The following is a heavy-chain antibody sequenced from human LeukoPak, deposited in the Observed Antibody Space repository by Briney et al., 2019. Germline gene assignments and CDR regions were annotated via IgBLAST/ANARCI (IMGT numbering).Heavy chain of an antibody. Sequence: PGGSLRLSCAASGFTFSSYWMIWVRQAPGKGLECLANIKQDGSEKYYVDSVKGRFTISRDNAKNSLYLQMNSLRAEDTAVYYCARATYYYDSSGYYPDAFDIWGQGTMVTVSS. CDR2: IKQDGSEK. V-gene: IGHV3-7*01. D-gene: IGHD3-22*01. CDR3: ARATYYYDSSGYYPDAFDI. J-gene: IGHJ3*02. CDR1: GFTFSSYW.